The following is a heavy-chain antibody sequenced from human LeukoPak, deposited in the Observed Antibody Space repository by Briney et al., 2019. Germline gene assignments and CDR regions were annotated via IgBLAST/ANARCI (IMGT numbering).Heavy chain of an antibody. CDR3: ARNGIAVAGPFDY. Sequence: ASVKVSCKASGYTFTSYAMHWVRQAPGQRLEWMGWINAGNGNTKYSQEFQGRVTITRDTSAGTAYMELSSLRSEDMAVYYCARNGIAVAGPFDYWGQGTLVTVSS. V-gene: IGHV1-3*03. CDR2: INAGNGNT. CDR1: GYTFTSYA. J-gene: IGHJ4*02. D-gene: IGHD6-19*01.